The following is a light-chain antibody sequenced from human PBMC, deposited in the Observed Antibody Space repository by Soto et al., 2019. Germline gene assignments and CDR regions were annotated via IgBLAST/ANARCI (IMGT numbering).Light chain of an antibody. V-gene: IGKV1-5*03. CDR1: QSINSW. J-gene: IGKJ1*01. Sequence: DIQMTQSPSTLSASVGDRVTITCRASQSINSWLAWYQQKPGKAPKLLIYKASSLESGVPSTFSGSGSGTEFTLTISSLPPDEFSNYYCQQYSTYPWTFGQGTKVEIK. CDR2: KAS. CDR3: QQYSTYPWT.